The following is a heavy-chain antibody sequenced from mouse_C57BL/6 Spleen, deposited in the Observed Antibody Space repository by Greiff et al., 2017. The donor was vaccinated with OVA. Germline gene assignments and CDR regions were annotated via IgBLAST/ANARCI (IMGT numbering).Heavy chain of an antibody. V-gene: IGHV3-6*01. J-gene: IGHJ4*01. CDR3: ARDDDYDGTSYAMDY. CDR2: ISYDGSN. Sequence: EVKLMESGPGLVKPSQSLSLTCSVTGYSITSGYYWNWIRQFPGNKLEWMGYISYDGSNNYNPSLKNRISITRDTSKNQFFLKLNSVTTEDTATYYCARDDDYDGTSYAMDYWGQGTSVTVSS. CDR1: GYSITSGYY. D-gene: IGHD2-4*01.